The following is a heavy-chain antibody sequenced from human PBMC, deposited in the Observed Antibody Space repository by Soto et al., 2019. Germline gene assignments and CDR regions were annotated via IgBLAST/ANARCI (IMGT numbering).Heavy chain of an antibody. CDR2: ISAYNGNT. CDR3: ARDAGYYYYDSSGYPNFYY. V-gene: IGHV1-18*01. Sequence: QVQLVQSGAEVKKPGASVKVSCKASGYTFTSYGISWVRQAPGQGLEWMGWISAYNGNTNYAQKLQGRVTMTTDTSTSTAYMELRSLRSDDTAVYYCARDAGYYYYDSSGYPNFYYWGQGTLVTVSS. J-gene: IGHJ4*02. D-gene: IGHD3-22*01. CDR1: GYTFTSYG.